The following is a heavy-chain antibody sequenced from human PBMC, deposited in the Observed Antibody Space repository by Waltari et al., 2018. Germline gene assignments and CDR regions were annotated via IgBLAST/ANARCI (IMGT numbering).Heavy chain of an antibody. CDR2: IYYSGST. CDR1: GGSISSYY. Sequence: QVQLQESGPGLVKPSETLSLTCTVSGGSISSYYWSWIRQPPGKGLEWIGYIYYSGSTNSNPSLKSRVTISVDTSKNQFSLKLSSVTAADTAVYYCARAPHFWSGYSYYYYYMDVWGKGTTVTISS. CDR3: ARAPHFWSGYSYYYYYMDV. J-gene: IGHJ6*03. V-gene: IGHV4-59*01. D-gene: IGHD3-3*02.